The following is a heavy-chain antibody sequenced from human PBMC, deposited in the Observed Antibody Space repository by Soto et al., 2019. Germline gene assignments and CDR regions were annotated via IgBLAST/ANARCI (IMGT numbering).Heavy chain of an antibody. CDR2: IIPIFGTA. V-gene: IGHV1-69*06. CDR3: ATPSSSNWYPPDYYYYYGMDV. Sequence: QVQLVQSGAEVKKPGSSVKVSCKASGGTFSSYAISWVRQAPGQGLEWMGGIIPIFGTANYAQKFQGRVTITADKSTSKAYMELSSLRSDDTAVYYCATPSSSNWYPPDYYYYYGMDVWGQGTTVTVSS. CDR1: GGTFSSYA. D-gene: IGHD6-13*01. J-gene: IGHJ6*02.